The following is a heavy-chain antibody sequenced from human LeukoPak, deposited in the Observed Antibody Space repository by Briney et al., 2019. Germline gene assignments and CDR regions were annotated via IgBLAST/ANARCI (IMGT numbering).Heavy chain of an antibody. Sequence: GASVKVSCKASGGTLSNYNLNWVRQAPGQGLEWVGRIIPFLGTINYAQKLHGRVTISADTSTNTAYMELTSLRSEETAVYYCARSPVGPEGHYCSYYGMDVWAQGTMVTVSS. CDR2: IIPFLGTI. CDR3: ARSPVGPEGHYCSYYGMDV. CDR1: GGTLSNYN. J-gene: IGHJ6*02. D-gene: IGHD1-26*01. V-gene: IGHV1-69*08.